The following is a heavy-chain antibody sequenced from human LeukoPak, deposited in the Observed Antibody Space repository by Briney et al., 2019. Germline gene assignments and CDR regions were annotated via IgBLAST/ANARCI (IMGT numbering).Heavy chain of an antibody. CDR1: GFTVSSNS. D-gene: IGHD4-17*01. Sequence: GGSLRLSCTVSGFTVSSNSMSWVRQAPGKGLEWVSFIYSDNTHYSDSVKGRFIISRDNSKNTLYLQMNSLRAEDTAVYYCATSTLILRLIFDYWGQGTLVTVSS. V-gene: IGHV3-53*01. J-gene: IGHJ4*02. CDR3: ATSTLILRLIFDY. CDR2: IYSDNT.